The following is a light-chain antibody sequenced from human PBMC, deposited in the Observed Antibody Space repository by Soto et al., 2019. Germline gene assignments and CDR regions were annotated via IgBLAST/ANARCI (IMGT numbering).Light chain of an antibody. V-gene: IGKV1-33*01. CDR3: QQYDNLPLT. CDR2: DAS. Sequence: DIQMTQSPSSLSASVGDRVTITCQASQDISDYVKLYQQKPGKPPKVLIYDASNVEAGVPSRFSGSGSGTDFTFTINSMRPEDIATYYCQQYDNLPLTFGGGTKVDIK. CDR1: QDISDY. J-gene: IGKJ4*01.